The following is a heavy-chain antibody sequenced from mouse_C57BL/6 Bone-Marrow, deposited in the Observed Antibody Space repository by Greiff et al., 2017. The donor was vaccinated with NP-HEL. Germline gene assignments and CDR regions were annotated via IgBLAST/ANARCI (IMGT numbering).Heavy chain of an antibody. V-gene: IGHV2-2*01. Sequence: QVQLKESGPGLVQPSQSLSITCTVSGFSLTSYGVHWVRQSPGKGLEWLGVIWSGGSTDYNAAFISRLSISKDNSKSQVFFKMNSLQADDTAIYYCARQLGRKAWFAYWGQGTLVTVSA. D-gene: IGHD4-1*02. CDR1: GFSLTSYG. CDR3: ARQLGRKAWFAY. CDR2: IWSGGST. J-gene: IGHJ3*01.